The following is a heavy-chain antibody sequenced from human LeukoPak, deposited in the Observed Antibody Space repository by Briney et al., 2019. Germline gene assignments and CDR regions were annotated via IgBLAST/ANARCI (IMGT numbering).Heavy chain of an antibody. V-gene: IGHV2-5*01. Sequence: SGPTLVKPTQTLTLTCTFSGFSLTSSGVGVGWIRQSPGKALEWPALIHWNDYKRYSPSLETRLTITKDTSKNQVVLTMTNMDPVDTATYYCARQTASYYDSSGYYSYYYFYMDVWGKGTTVTVSS. CDR3: ARQTASYYDSSGYYSYYYFYMDV. CDR2: IHWNDYK. D-gene: IGHD3-22*01. CDR1: GFSLTSSGVG. J-gene: IGHJ6*03.